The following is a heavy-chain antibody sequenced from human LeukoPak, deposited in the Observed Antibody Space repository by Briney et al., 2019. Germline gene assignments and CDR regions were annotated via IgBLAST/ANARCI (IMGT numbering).Heavy chain of an antibody. Sequence: GGSLRLSCAASGFTFSGHWMHWVPDAPGKGLLWVSRSNNDGTTTNYADAVKGRFTIPRDNAENTLSLQMNRLRVEDTAVYYCVRARSGSRNAFDMWGQGTMVIVSS. CDR1: GFTFSGHW. CDR2: SNNDGTTT. J-gene: IGHJ3*02. D-gene: IGHD3-10*01. V-gene: IGHV3-74*01. CDR3: VRARSGSRNAFDM.